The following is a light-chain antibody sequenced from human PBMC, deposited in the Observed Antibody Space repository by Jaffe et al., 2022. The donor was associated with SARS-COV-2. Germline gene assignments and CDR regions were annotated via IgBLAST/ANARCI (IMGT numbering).Light chain of an antibody. Sequence: AIRMTQSPASFSASIGDRVTITCRASQGISSYLAWYQQKPGKAPKLLIYGAFTLQSGVPSRFSGSGSGTDFTLTISHLQSEDYATYFCQQYDSYPRTFGQGTKVEIK. CDR1: QGISSY. J-gene: IGKJ1*01. CDR3: QQYDSYPRT. CDR2: GAF. V-gene: IGKV1-8*01.